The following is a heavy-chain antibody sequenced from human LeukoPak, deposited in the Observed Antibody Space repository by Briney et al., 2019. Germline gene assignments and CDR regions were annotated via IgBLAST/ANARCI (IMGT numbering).Heavy chain of an antibody. V-gene: IGHV1-24*01. Sequence: GASVNVSFKVSGYTLTELSMHWVRQAPGKGLEWMGGFDPEDGETIYAQKFQGRVTMTEDTSTDTAYMELSSLRSEDTAVYYCAAGISPSMVRGSPSYYFDYWGQGTLVTVSS. D-gene: IGHD3-10*01. CDR2: FDPEDGET. CDR1: GYTLTELS. CDR3: AAGISPSMVRGSPSYYFDY. J-gene: IGHJ4*02.